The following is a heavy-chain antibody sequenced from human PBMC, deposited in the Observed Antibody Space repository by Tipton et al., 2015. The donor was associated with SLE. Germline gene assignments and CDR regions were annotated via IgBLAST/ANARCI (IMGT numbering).Heavy chain of an antibody. V-gene: IGHV4-34*01. CDR2: IYYSGST. CDR1: GGSFSGYY. Sequence: TLSLTCAVYGGSFSGYYWSWIRQPPGKGLEWIGSIYYSGSTYYNPSLKSRVTISVDTSKNQFSLKLSSVTAADTAVYYCARGRVGYSYGRHFDYWGQGTLVTVSS. J-gene: IGHJ4*02. CDR3: ARGRVGYSYGRHFDY. D-gene: IGHD5-18*01.